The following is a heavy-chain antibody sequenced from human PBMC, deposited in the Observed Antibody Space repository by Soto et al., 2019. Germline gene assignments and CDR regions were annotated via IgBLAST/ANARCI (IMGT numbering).Heavy chain of an antibody. D-gene: IGHD2-8*01. CDR1: GFTFRNYA. J-gene: IGHJ6*02. V-gene: IGHV3-30*18. CDR2: ISYDGSNK. Sequence: GGSLRLSCAASGFTFRNYAMHWVRQAPGKGLEWVAVISYDGSNKFYADSVKGRFTISRDVSKDTLYLQMNSLRAEDTAVYYCAKDLVYCTNGVCYMGDYYYYGMDVWGQGTTVTVSS. CDR3: AKDLVYCTNGVCYMGDYYYYGMDV.